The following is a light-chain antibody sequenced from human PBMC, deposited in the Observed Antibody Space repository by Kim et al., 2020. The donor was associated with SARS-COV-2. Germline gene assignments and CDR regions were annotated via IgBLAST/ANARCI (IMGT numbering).Light chain of an antibody. V-gene: IGKV3-20*01. CDR2: GAS. CDR3: QHYGWSPRT. CDR1: QPNSGSH. J-gene: IGKJ1*01. Sequence: SPGERATLSCRSSQPNSGSHLAWYQQSRGQSPRLLIYGASKRASGVEDRFSGSGSGTDFTLTINRLEPEDFAVYFCQHYGWSPRTFGQGTKVDIK.